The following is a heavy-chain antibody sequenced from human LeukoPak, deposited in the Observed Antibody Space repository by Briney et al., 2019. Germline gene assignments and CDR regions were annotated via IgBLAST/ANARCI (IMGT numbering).Heavy chain of an antibody. CDR1: GFTFSDYY. J-gene: IGHJ6*02. CDR2: ISSSGSTI. V-gene: IGHV3-11*01. CDR3: AREGIAVAGIYYYYYYGMDV. Sequence: KPGGSLRLSCAASGFTFSDYYMSWLRQAPGKGLEWVSYISSSGSTIYYADSVKGRFTISRDNAKNSLYLQMNSLRAEDTAVYYCAREGIAVAGIYYYYYYGMDVWGQGTTVTVSS. D-gene: IGHD6-19*01.